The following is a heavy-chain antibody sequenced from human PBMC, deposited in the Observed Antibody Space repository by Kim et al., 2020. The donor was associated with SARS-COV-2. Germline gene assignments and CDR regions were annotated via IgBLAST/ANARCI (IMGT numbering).Heavy chain of an antibody. J-gene: IGHJ6*02. Sequence: SETLSLTCTVSGGSISSGDYYWSWIRQPPGKGLEWIGYIYYSGSTYYNPSLKSRVTISVDTSKNQFSLKLSSVTAADTAVYYCARVHRIAARSGLYYYYGMDVWGQGTTVTVSS. CDR1: GGSISSGDYY. D-gene: IGHD6-6*01. V-gene: IGHV4-30-4*01. CDR3: ARVHRIAARSGLYYYYGMDV. CDR2: IYYSGST.